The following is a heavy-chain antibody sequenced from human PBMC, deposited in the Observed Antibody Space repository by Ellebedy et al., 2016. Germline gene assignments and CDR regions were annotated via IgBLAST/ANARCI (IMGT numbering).Heavy chain of an antibody. Sequence: SVKVSCXASGGTFSSYAISWVRQAPGQGLEWMGGIIPIFGTANYAQKFQGRVTITADESTSTAYMELSSLRSEDTAVYYCARGHCSGGSCYSDYWGQGTLVTVSS. V-gene: IGHV1-69*13. D-gene: IGHD2-15*01. CDR1: GGTFSSYA. CDR2: IIPIFGTA. CDR3: ARGHCSGGSCYSDY. J-gene: IGHJ4*02.